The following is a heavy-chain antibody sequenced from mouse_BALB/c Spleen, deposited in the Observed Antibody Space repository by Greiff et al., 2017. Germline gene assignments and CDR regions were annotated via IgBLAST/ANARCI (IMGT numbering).Heavy chain of an antibody. D-gene: IGHD2-4*01. CDR1: GFTFSSYG. CDR3: ARLGGDYESYYAMDY. CDR2: ISSGGSYT. J-gene: IGHJ4*01. V-gene: IGHV5-6*01. Sequence: DVQLVESGGDLVKPGGSLKLSCAASGFTFSSYGMSWVRQTPDKRLEWVATISSGGSYTYYPDSVKGRFTISRDNAKNTLYLQMSSLKSEDTAMYYCARLGGDYESYYAMDYWGQGTSVTVSS.